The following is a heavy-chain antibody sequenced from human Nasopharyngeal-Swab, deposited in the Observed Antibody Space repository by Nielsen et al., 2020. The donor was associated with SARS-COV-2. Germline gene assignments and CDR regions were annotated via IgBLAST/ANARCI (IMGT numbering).Heavy chain of an antibody. CDR2: INPNFGTT. J-gene: IGHJ6*02. V-gene: IGHV1-69*13. D-gene: IGHD3-3*01. CDR3: ARDTIFGLALYYYYGLGV. Sequence: SVKVSCKVSGCTFKNYAISWVRQAPGQGLEWMGGINPNFGTTNYAHKFQDRAKITADQSTRTAYMELSSLRSDDTAVYYCARDTIFGLALYYYYGLGVWGQGTTVTVSS. CDR1: GCTFKNYA.